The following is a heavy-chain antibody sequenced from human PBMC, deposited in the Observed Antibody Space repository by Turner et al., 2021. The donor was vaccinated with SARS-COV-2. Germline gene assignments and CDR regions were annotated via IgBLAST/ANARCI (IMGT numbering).Heavy chain of an antibody. J-gene: IGHJ5*02. V-gene: IGHV3-30-3*01. Sequence: QVQLVESGGGVVQPGRSLRLSCAASGFTFSSYTMHWVRQAPGKGLEWVAVISYDGSNKYYADSVKGRFTISRDNSKNTLYLQMNSLRAEDTAVYYCAIKLWYISGWYAVDPWGQGTLVTVSS. CDR3: AIKLWYISGWYAVDP. D-gene: IGHD6-19*01. CDR1: GFTFSSYT. CDR2: ISYDGSNK.